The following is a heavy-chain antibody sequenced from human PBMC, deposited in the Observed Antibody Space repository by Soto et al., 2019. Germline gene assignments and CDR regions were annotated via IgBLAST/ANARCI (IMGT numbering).Heavy chain of an antibody. CDR2: IIPMFGTA. J-gene: IGHJ4*02. CDR1: GGTFSTYA. D-gene: IGHD5-18*01. V-gene: IGHV1-69*12. CDR3: ASGIQLWLRRINNGYSG. Sequence: QVQLVQSGAEVKKPESSVKVSCKAPGGTFSTYAISWVRQAPGQGLEWMGGIIPMFGTANYAQRFQDRVTITADESTNTVYMELSLLRSEDTAVYFCASGIQLWLRRINNGYSGWGQGTLVTVPS.